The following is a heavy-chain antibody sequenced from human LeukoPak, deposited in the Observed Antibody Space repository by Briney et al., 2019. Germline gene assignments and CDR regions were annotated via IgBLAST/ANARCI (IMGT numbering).Heavy chain of an antibody. CDR1: GFTFSSYS. V-gene: IGHV3-21*01. Sequence: GGSLRLSCAASGFTFSSYSMNWVRQAPGKGLEWVSSISSSSSYIYYADSVKGRFTISRDNAKNSLYLQMNSLRAEDTAVYYCASCSGGSCYSGRIDYWGQGILVTVSS. D-gene: IGHD2-15*01. CDR2: ISSSSSYI. J-gene: IGHJ4*02. CDR3: ASCSGGSCYSGRIDY.